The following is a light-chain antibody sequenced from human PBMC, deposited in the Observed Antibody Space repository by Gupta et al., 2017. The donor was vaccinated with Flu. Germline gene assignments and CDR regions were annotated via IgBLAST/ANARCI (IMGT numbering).Light chain of an antibody. Sequence: SDVLTQPPSVSVTPGKTATITCGGDKLGREGVHWYQQRPGQAPVVVVYEDDDRASGIYERFSVSTPGNTATLPIHRVEVGVEADYYCQVWTSVTDLRVFGGGTKLTVL. CDR1: KLGREG. CDR3: QVWTSVTDLRV. V-gene: IGLV3-21*03. CDR2: EDD. J-gene: IGLJ3*02.